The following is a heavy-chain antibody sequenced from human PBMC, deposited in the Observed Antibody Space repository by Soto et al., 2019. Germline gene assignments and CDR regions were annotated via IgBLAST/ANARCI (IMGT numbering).Heavy chain of an antibody. CDR1: RFTFSSCA. CDR3: AIGAKSSSSRIQRYGMDV. Sequence: GGSLRLSCAASRFTFSSCAMSWVRQAPGKGLEWVSAISVIGGSTYYADPVKGRFTISRDNSKNTLYLQMNSLRAEDTAVYYCAIGAKSSSSRIQRYGMDVWGQGTTVTVSS. J-gene: IGHJ6*02. CDR2: ISVIGGST. D-gene: IGHD6-6*01. V-gene: IGHV3-23*01.